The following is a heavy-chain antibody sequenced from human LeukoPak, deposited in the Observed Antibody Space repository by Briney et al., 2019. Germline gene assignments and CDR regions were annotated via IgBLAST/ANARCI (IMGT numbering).Heavy chain of an antibody. CDR3: ASLPGYGSGQYYFDY. CDR2: INPSGGST. V-gene: IGHV1-46*01. Sequence: GASVKVSCKASGYTFTSYYMHWVRQAPGQGLEWMGTINPSGGSTSYAQKFQGRVTMTRDTSTSTVYMELSSLRSEDTAVYYCASLPGYGSGQYYFDYWGQGTLVTVSS. CDR1: GYTFTSYY. D-gene: IGHD3-10*01. J-gene: IGHJ4*02.